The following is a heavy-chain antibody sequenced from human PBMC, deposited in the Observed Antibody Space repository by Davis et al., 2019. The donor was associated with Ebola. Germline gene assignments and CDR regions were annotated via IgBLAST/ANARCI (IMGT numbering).Heavy chain of an antibody. Sequence: PSETLSLTCTVSGGSISSGGYYWSWIRQHPGKGLEWIEYIYYSGSTNYNPSLKSRVTISVDTSKNQFSLKLSSVTAADTAVYYCARAGVGDAFDIWGQGTMVTVSS. CDR1: GGSISSGGYY. J-gene: IGHJ3*02. D-gene: IGHD1-26*01. CDR2: IYYSGST. CDR3: ARAGVGDAFDI. V-gene: IGHV4-31*03.